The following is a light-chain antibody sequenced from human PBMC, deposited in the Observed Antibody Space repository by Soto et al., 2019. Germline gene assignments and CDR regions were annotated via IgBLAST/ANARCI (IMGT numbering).Light chain of an antibody. V-gene: IGLV2-14*01. CDR1: SNDVGGYDY. J-gene: IGLJ3*02. CDR3: SSYTSSSTLV. Sequence: QSALTQPASVSGSPGQSITISCTGTSNDVGGYDYVSWYQQHPGKAPKLMIYDVSNRPSGVSYRFSGSKSGDTASLTISGLQAEDEADYYCSSYTSSSTLVFRGGTKLTVL. CDR2: DVS.